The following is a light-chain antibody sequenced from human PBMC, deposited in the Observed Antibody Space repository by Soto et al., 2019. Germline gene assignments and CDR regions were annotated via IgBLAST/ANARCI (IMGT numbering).Light chain of an antibody. J-gene: IGKJ1*01. Sequence: EIVMTQSPATLSVSPGERATLSCRASQSISSNLAWYQQNPGQAPRLLIYRASTRAIGIPARFSGSGSGTEFTLTISSLQSEDFAVYYCQQYNNWPPWTFGQGTKVEI. CDR2: RAS. CDR1: QSISSN. V-gene: IGKV3-15*01. CDR3: QQYNNWPPWT.